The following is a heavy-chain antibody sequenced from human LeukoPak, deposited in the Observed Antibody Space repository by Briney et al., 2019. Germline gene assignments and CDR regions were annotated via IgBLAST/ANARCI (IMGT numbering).Heavy chain of an antibody. J-gene: IGHJ4*02. Sequence: SGGSLRLSCAASGFPFSSYSMNWVRQAPGRGLEWVSYITSYSSTIYYADSVKGRFTISRDNAENSLYLQMNGLRAEDTAVYYCACSSLAAPPAFDYWGQGTLVTVSS. D-gene: IGHD2-2*01. CDR2: ITSYSSTI. CDR3: ACSSLAAPPAFDY. V-gene: IGHV3-48*01. CDR1: GFPFSSYS.